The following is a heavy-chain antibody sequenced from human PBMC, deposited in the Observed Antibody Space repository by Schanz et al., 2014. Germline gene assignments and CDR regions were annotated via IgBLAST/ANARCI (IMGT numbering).Heavy chain of an antibody. J-gene: IGHJ4*02. CDR2: IRFDASAK. CDR1: GFSFSGYG. V-gene: IGHV3-30*02. D-gene: IGHD6-19*01. Sequence: QVQLVESGGGVAQPGGSLRLSCAASGFSFSGYGMHWVRQAPGKGLEWVAYIRFDASAKYYGDAVEGRFTISRDNAKNTLYLQINSLRPEDTAFYYCVGIHVAVAEACYWGQGALVIVS. CDR3: VGIHVAVAEACY.